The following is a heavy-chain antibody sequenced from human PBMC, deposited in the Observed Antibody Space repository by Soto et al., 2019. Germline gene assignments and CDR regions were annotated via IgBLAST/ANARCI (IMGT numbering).Heavy chain of an antibody. CDR1: GFTVNSFE. D-gene: IGHD1-26*01. CDR3: ARGSSGSYYRYFQD. Sequence: EVQLVESGGGLVKPGGSLRLSCAVSGFTVNSFEMNWVRQAPGKGPEWVSYINSADTISYAGSVKGRFTISRDNAQNSVYLQMNSLRGEDTAVYYCARGSSGSYYRYFQDWGQGTLVAVSS. CDR2: INSADTI. V-gene: IGHV3-48*03. J-gene: IGHJ1*01.